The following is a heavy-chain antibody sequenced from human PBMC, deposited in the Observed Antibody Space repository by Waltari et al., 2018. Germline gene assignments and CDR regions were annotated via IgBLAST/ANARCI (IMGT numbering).Heavy chain of an antibody. CDR3: ARAGPGGEFDY. CDR2: IYYSGST. J-gene: IGHJ4*02. V-gene: IGHV4-59*01. CDR1: GGSISSYY. Sequence: QVQLQESGPGLVKPSETLSLTCTVHGGSISSYYWSCIRQPPGKGLEWIGYIYYSGSTNYNPSLKSRVTISVDTSKNQFSLKLSSVTAADTAVYYCARAGPGGEFDYWGQGTLVTVSS. D-gene: IGHD2-21*01.